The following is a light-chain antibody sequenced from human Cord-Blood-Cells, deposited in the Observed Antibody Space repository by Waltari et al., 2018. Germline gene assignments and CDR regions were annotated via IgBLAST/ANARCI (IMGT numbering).Light chain of an antibody. CDR3: QQYYSTPYT. CDR1: QSVLYSSNNKNY. CDR2: WAS. V-gene: IGKV4-1*01. Sequence: DIVMTQSPDSLAVSLGERATINCKSSQSVLYSSNNKNYLAWYQQKPGQPTKLLIYWASTRESGVPDRFRGSGSGTDFTLTISSLQAEDVAVYYCQQYYSTPYTFGQGTKLEIK. J-gene: IGKJ2*01.